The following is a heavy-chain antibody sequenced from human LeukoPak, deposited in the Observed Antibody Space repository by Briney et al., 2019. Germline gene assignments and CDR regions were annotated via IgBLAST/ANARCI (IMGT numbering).Heavy chain of an antibody. V-gene: IGHV4-59*01. J-gene: IGHJ5*02. CDR1: GGSISSYY. Sequence: TSEILSLTCTVSGGSISSYYWSWIRQPPGKGLEWIGYIYYSGSTNYNPSLKSRVTISVDTSKNQFSLKLSSVTAADTAVYYCARDEYNWFDPWGQGTLVTVSS. CDR2: IYYSGST. CDR3: ARDEYNWFDP.